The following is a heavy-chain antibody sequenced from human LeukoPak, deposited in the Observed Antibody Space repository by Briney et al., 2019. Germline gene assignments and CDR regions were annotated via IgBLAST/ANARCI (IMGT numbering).Heavy chain of an antibody. CDR1: GGSISSGSYY. Sequence: SQTLSLTCTVSGGSISSGSYYWSWIRQPAGKGLEWIGRIYTSGSTNYNPSLKSRVTISVDTSKNQFSLKLSSVTAADTAVYYCARVGSSGWYFLDAGGFCYWGQGTLVTVSS. CDR2: IYTSGST. V-gene: IGHV4-61*02. D-gene: IGHD6-19*01. CDR3: ARVGSSGWYFLDAGGFCY. J-gene: IGHJ4*02.